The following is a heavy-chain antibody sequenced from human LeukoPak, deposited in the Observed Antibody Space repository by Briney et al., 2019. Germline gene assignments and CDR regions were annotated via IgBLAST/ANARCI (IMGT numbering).Heavy chain of an antibody. CDR1: GYTFTSYD. CDR3: ARRLDYGDYAWVYNWFDP. CDR2: MNPNSGNT. J-gene: IGHJ5*02. Sequence: ASVKVSCKASGYTFTSYDINWVRQATGQGLEWMGWMNPNSGNTGYAQKFQGRVTMTRNTSISTAYMELSSLRSEDTAVYYCARRLDYGDYAWVYNWFDPWGQGTLVTVSS. V-gene: IGHV1-8*01. D-gene: IGHD4-17*01.